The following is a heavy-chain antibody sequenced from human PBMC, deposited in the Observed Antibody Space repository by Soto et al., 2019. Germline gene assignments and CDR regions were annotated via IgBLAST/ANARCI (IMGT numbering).Heavy chain of an antibody. CDR3: AKGYSSSSNMEV. J-gene: IGHJ6*03. V-gene: IGHV4-59*08. Sequence: SETLSLTCTVSGGSISSYYWSWIRQPPGKGLEWIGYIYYSGSTNYNPSLKSRVTISVDTSKNQFSLKLSSVTAADTAVYYCAKGYSSSSNMEVWGKGTTVTVSS. CDR2: IYYSGST. CDR1: GGSISSYY. D-gene: IGHD6-6*01.